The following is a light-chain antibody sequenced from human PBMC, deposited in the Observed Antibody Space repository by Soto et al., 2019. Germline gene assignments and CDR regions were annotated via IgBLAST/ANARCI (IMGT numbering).Light chain of an antibody. CDR3: GTDHGSGSNFGWV. Sequence: QLVLTQPPSASASLGASVTLTCTLSSGYSNCKVDWYQQRPGKGPRFVMRVGTGGIVGAKGDGIPDRFSVLGSGLNRYLTIKNIQEEDESDYHCGTDHGSGSNFGWVFGGGTKLTVL. CDR1: SGYSNCK. CDR2: VGTGGIVG. V-gene: IGLV9-49*01. J-gene: IGLJ3*02.